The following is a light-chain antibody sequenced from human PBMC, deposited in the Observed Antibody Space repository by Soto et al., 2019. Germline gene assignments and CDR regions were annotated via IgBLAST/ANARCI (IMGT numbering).Light chain of an antibody. V-gene: IGKV1-5*03. J-gene: IGKJ2*01. CDR3: QQYNSNPYT. CDR1: QSISSW. Sequence: DIQLTQSPSTLSASVGDRVTITCRASQSISSWLAWYQQKPGKAPNLLIYKASSLESGVPSRFSGSGSGTEFTLTISSLQPDDFATYSCQQYNSNPYTFGQGTKLEIK. CDR2: KAS.